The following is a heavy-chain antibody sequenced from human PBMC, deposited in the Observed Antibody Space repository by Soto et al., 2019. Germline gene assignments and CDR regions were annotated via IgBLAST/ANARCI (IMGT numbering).Heavy chain of an antibody. D-gene: IGHD6-6*01. CDR2: IKQDGSEK. CDR1: GFTFSSYW. J-gene: IGHJ6*02. Sequence: PGGSLRLSCAASGFTFSSYWMSWVRQAPGKGLEWVANIKQDGSEKYYVDSVRGRFTISRDNAKNSLYLQMNSLRAEDTAVYYCARGESYSSSPYYYYYGMDVWGQGTTVTVSS. CDR3: ARGESYSSSPYYYYYGMDV. V-gene: IGHV3-7*03.